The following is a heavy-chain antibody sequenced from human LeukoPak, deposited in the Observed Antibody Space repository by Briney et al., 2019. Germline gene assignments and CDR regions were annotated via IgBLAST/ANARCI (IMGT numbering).Heavy chain of an antibody. V-gene: IGHV4-39*01. CDR3: AKLADCSSTNCYDY. Sequence: SETLSLTCIVSGGPIRGTSYYWGWIRQSPGKGLEWIGSVSYSGSPYYNPSLKSRVAISIDTSKNLFSLKLSSVTAADTAVYYCAKLADCSSTNCYDYWGQGTLVTVSS. J-gene: IGHJ4*02. CDR1: GGPIRGTSYY. D-gene: IGHD2-2*01. CDR2: VSYSGSP.